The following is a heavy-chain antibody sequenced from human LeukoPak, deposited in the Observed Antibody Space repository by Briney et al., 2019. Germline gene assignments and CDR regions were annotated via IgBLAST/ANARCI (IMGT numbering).Heavy chain of an antibody. CDR1: GFTFSSYG. CDR3: AKGVDLYYYMDV. V-gene: IGHV3-30*02. D-gene: IGHD3/OR15-3a*01. CDR2: VRYDGSHR. J-gene: IGHJ6*03. Sequence: GGSLRLSCAASGFTFSSYGMHWVRQAPGKGLEWVAFVRYDGSHRYYADSVKGRFTISRDNSKDTLYLQMNSLRAEDTAVYYCAKGVDLYYYMDVWGKGTTVTVSS.